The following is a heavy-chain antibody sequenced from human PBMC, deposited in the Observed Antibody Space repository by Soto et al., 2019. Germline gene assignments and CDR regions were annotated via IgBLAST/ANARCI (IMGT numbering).Heavy chain of an antibody. CDR1: GFNFSNHW. Sequence: GGSLRLSCAASGFNFSNHWMHWVRQRPAEGLVWVSRITSDGKSKAYAESVKGRFAISRDNAKNTLYLQMNGLTAEDTAVYYCALESGGWPLNCFDPWGPGTLVTVS. CDR3: ALESGGWPLNCFDP. J-gene: IGHJ5*02. D-gene: IGHD6-19*01. V-gene: IGHV3-74*01. CDR2: ITSDGKSK.